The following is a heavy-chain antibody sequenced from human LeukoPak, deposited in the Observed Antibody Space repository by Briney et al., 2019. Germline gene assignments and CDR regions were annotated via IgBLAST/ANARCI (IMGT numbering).Heavy chain of an antibody. D-gene: IGHD3-16*02. Sequence: GSSVTVSCKASGGTFSSYAISWVRQAPGQGLEWMGGIIPIFGTANYAQKFQGRVTITADKSTSTAYMELSSLRSEDTAVYYCARGTFGGVIAFAPSFDYWGQGTLVTVSS. CDR1: GGTFSSYA. CDR2: IIPIFGTA. CDR3: ARGTFGGVIAFAPSFDY. J-gene: IGHJ4*02. V-gene: IGHV1-69*06.